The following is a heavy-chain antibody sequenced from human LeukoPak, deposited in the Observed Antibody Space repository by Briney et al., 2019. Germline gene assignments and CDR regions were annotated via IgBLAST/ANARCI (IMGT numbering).Heavy chain of an antibody. D-gene: IGHD3-3*01. CDR3: ASVFRSSYYFDY. CDR2: IYHSGST. Sequence: PSGTLSLTCAVSGGSISSSNWWSWVRQPPGKGLEWIGEIYHSGSTNYNPSLKSRVTISVDKSKNQFSLKLSSVTAADTAVYYCASVFRSSYYFDYWGQGTLSPSPQ. V-gene: IGHV4-4*02. J-gene: IGHJ4*02. CDR1: GGSISSSNW.